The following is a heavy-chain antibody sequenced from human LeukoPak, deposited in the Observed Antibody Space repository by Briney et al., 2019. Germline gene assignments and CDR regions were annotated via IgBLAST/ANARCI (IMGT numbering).Heavy chain of an antibody. Sequence: GAPVKVSCKASGYTFTSYGISWVRQAPGQGLEWMGWISAYNGNTNYAQKLQGRVTMTTDTSTSTAYMELRSLRSDDTAVYYCARDLYSGYELLWDYWGQGTLVTVSS. V-gene: IGHV1-18*04. CDR3: ARDLYSGYELLWDY. J-gene: IGHJ4*02. CDR2: ISAYNGNT. D-gene: IGHD5-12*01. CDR1: GYTFTSYG.